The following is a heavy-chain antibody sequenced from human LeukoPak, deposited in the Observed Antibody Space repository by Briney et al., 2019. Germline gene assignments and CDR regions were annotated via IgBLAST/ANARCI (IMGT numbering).Heavy chain of an antibody. CDR3: ARGRYSGYYDILTGYSPTFDY. J-gene: IGHJ4*02. CDR2: ITHSGST. D-gene: IGHD3-9*01. V-gene: IGHV4-34*01. Sequence: SETLSLTCAVYGGSFSGYYWSWIRQPPGKGLEWIGEITHSGSTNYNPSLKSRVTISVDTSKNQFSLKLSSVTAADTAVYYCARGRYSGYYDILTGYSPTFDYWGQGTLVTVSS. CDR1: GGSFSGYY.